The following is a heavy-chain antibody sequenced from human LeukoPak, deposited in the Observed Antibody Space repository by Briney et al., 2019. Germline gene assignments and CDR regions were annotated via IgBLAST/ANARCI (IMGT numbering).Heavy chain of an antibody. Sequence: GASVKVSCKASGGTFSSYAISWVRQAPGQGLEWMGRIIPILGIANYAQKFQGRVTMTRDTSTSTVYMELSSLRSEDTAVYYCARVALRDRPSSWYFPWGQGTLVTVSS. CDR2: IIPILGIA. D-gene: IGHD6-13*01. CDR1: GGTFSSYA. V-gene: IGHV1-69*04. J-gene: IGHJ5*02. CDR3: ARVALRDRPSSWYFP.